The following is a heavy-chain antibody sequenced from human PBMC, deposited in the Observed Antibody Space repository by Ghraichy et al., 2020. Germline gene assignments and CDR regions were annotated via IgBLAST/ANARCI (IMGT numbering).Heavy chain of an antibody. V-gene: IGHV3-7*03. J-gene: IGHJ4*02. CDR3: ARVRDGGADY. Sequence: GGSLRLSCAASGFTFSSYWMSWVRQAPGKGLEWVANINEHGSEKYNVDSVKGRFTISRDNAKNSLYLQMNSLRAEDTAVYYCARVRDGGADYWGQGTLVTVSS. D-gene: IGHD4-23*01. CDR2: INEHGSEK. CDR1: GFTFSSYW.